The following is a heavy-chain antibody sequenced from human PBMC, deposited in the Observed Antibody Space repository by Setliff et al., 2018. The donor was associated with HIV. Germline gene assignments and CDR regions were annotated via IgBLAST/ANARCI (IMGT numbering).Heavy chain of an antibody. CDR3: ARDFLGDPDWSLDY. CDR2: INTYTGNP. D-gene: IGHD3-9*01. J-gene: IGHJ4*02. CDR1: GYTFTSYG. V-gene: IGHV7-4-1*02. Sequence: GASVKVSCKASGYTFTSYGMSWVRQAPGQGLEWMGWINTYTGNPTYAQDFTGRFVFSLDTSVSTAYLQISSLKAEDIAVYYCARDFLGDPDWSLDYWGQGTLVTVSS.